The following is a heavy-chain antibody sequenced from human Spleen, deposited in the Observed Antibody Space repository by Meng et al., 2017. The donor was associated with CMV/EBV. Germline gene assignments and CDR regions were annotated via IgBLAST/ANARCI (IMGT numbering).Heavy chain of an antibody. V-gene: IGHV3-21*01. CDR2: ITSTSSYI. D-gene: IGHD6-25*01. Sequence: GGSLRLSCAASGFTFSTYNMNWVRQAPGKGLEWVSSITSTSSYIYYADSVKGRFTISRDNAKNSLYLQMNSLRAEDTAVYYCASDMAADYYYYGMDVWGQGTTVTVSS. CDR1: GFTFSTYN. J-gene: IGHJ6*02. CDR3: ASDMAADYYYYGMDV.